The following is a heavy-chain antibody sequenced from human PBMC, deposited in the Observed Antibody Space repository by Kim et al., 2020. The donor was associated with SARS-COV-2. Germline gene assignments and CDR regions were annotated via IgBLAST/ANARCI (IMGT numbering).Heavy chain of an antibody. Sequence: SETLSLTCAVYGGSFSGYYWSWIRQPPGKGLEWIGEINHSGSTNYNPSLKSRVTISVDTSKNQFSLKLSSVTAADTAVYYCARRYTYYYDSSGYYHYYYGMDVWGQGTTVTVSS. J-gene: IGHJ6*02. CDR1: GGSFSGYY. CDR3: ARRYTYYYDSSGYYHYYYGMDV. D-gene: IGHD3-22*01. V-gene: IGHV4-34*01. CDR2: INHSGST.